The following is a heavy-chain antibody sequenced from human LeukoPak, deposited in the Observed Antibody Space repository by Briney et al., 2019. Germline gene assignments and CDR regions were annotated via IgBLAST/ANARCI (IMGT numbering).Heavy chain of an antibody. D-gene: IGHD4-17*01. CDR2: ISGSGGST. V-gene: IGHV3-23*01. J-gene: IGHJ4*02. CDR1: GFTFSSYA. CDR3: TTELLRSPALGY. Sequence: GGSLRLSCAASGFTFSSYAMSWVRQAPGKGLEWVSAISGSGGSTYSADSVKGRFTISRDNSKNTLYLKMNSLRAEDTAVYYCTTELLRSPALGYWGQGTLVTVSS.